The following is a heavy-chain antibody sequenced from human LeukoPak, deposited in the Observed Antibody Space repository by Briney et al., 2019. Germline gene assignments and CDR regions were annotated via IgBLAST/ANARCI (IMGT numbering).Heavy chain of an antibody. V-gene: IGHV3-30*18. CDR3: AKGQFGVVIAIFDY. CDR1: GFTFSNYG. J-gene: IGHJ4*02. CDR2: ISYDGSNT. D-gene: IGHD3-3*01. Sequence: PGGSLRLSCAASGFTFSNYGLHWVRQAPGKGLEWVALISYDGSNTNYADSVKGRFTISRDNSKSTLYLQMNSLRVEDTAVYYCAKGQFGVVIAIFDYWGQGTLVTVSS.